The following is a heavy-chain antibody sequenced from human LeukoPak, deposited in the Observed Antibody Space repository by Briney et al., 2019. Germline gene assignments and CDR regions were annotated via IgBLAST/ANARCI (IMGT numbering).Heavy chain of an antibody. CDR1: GYTFTNYG. CDR3: ARDIRVESWVSYCFDS. Sequence: VASVKVSCKASGYTFTNYGISWVRQAPGQGLEWMGWISAYNSNTNNAQKLQGRVTMTTDTSTSTAYMELRSLRSDDAAVYYCARDIRVESWVSYCFDSWGEGTLVTVSS. V-gene: IGHV1-18*01. J-gene: IGHJ4*02. D-gene: IGHD3-3*01. CDR2: ISAYNSNT.